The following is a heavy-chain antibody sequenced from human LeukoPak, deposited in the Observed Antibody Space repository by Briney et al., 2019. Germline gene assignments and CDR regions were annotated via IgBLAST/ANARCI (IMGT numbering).Heavy chain of an antibody. V-gene: IGHV5-51*01. CDR1: GYSFTSYW. CDR3: ARLAGYSSNERWFDP. D-gene: IGHD6-13*01. Sequence: GESLKISCKGSGYSFTSYWIGWVRQMPGKGLEWMGIIYPGDSDTRYSPSFQGQVTISADKSISTAYLQWSSLKASDTAMYYCARLAGYSSNERWFDPWGQGTLVTVSS. CDR2: IYPGDSDT. J-gene: IGHJ5*02.